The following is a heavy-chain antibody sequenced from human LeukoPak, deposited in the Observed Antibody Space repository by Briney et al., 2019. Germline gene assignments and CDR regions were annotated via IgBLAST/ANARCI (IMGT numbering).Heavy chain of an antibody. J-gene: IGHJ6*03. CDR2: ISSSSSYI. CDR3: ARGGLRYFDWLNACMDV. Sequence: PGGSLRLSCAASGFTFSSYSMNWVRQAPGKGLEWVSSISSSSSYIYYADSVKGRFTISRDNAKNSLYLQMNSLRAEDTAVYYCARGGLRYFDWLNACMDVWGKGTTVTVSS. CDR1: GFTFSSYS. V-gene: IGHV3-21*01. D-gene: IGHD3-9*01.